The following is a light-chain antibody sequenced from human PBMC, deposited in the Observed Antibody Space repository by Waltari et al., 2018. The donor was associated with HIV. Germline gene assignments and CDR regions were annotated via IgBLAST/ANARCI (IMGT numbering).Light chain of an antibody. CDR3: QSFHSSDVF. Sequence: NFMLTQPHSVSESPGKTVTISCTGSSGSIASNYVQWFQQRPGSAPTTVIYEDKQRPSGFPCRFSGSIDISSNASSLTTSGLKPEDEADYYCQSFHSSDVFFGGGTKLTVL. J-gene: IGLJ2*01. V-gene: IGLV6-57*02. CDR1: SGSIASNY. CDR2: EDK.